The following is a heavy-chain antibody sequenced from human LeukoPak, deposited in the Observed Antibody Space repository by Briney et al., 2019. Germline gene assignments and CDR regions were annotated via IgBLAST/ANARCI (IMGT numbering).Heavy chain of an antibody. D-gene: IGHD2-2*03. CDR1: GFSLSSYW. CDR3: AKDSHWILFDD. CDR2: LGGSGTRT. J-gene: IGHJ4*02. V-gene: IGHV3-23*01. Sequence: GGSLRLSCAVSGFSLSSYWMSWVRQAPGKGLEWVSGLGGSGTRTYYADSVKGRFTISRDNSKNTLYLQMNSLRDEDTAVYYCAKDSHWILFDDWGQGTLVTVSS.